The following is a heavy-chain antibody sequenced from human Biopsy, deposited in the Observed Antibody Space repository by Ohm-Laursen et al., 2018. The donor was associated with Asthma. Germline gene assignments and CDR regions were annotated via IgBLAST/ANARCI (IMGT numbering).Heavy chain of an antibody. CDR3: ARTTYGDDGFDP. CDR2: IYYSGST. CDR1: GGSISSSSYY. Sequence: TLSLTCTVSGGSISSSSYYWGWIRRPPGKGLEFIGTIYYSGSTYYNPSLKSRVSISLDTSKNQFSLSLTSVTAADTAVYYCARTTYGDDGFDPWGQGTLVTVSS. J-gene: IGHJ5*02. V-gene: IGHV4-39*07. D-gene: IGHD4-17*01.